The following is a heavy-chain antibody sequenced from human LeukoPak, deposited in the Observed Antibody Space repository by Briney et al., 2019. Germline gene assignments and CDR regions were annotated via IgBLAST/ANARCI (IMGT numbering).Heavy chain of an antibody. CDR1: GYTLTELS. J-gene: IGHJ4*02. V-gene: IGHV1-24*01. CDR3: ARDPHYDILTGQTESAEYYFDY. Sequence: GASVKVSCKVSGYTLTELSMHWVRQAPGKGLEWMGGFDPEDGETIYAQKFQGRVTMTEDTSTDTAYMELSSLRSEDTAVYYCARDPHYDILTGQTESAEYYFDYWGQGTLVTVSS. CDR2: FDPEDGET. D-gene: IGHD3-9*01.